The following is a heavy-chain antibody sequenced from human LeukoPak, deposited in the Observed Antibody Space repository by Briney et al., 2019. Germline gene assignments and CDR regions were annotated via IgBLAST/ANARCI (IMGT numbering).Heavy chain of an antibody. CDR2: IYYSGST. D-gene: IGHD6-6*01. CDR3: ARDREYSSSGLVWFDP. J-gene: IGHJ5*02. CDR1: GGSVSGYY. Sequence: SETLSLTCTVSGGSVSGYYWSWIRQPPGKGLEWIGYIYYSGSTNCNPSLKSRVTISVDTSENQFSLKLTSVTAADTAVYYCARDREYSSSGLVWFDPWGHGILVTVSS. V-gene: IGHV4-59*02.